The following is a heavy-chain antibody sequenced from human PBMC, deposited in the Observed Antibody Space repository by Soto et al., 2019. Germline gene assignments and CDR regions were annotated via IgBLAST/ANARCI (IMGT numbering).Heavy chain of an antibody. CDR1: GGTFSSYA. Sequence: QVQLVQSGAEVKKPGSSVKVSCKASGGTFSSYAISWVRQAPGQGLEWMGGIIPIFGTANYAQKFQGRVTITADDSTSTAYMELSSLRSEDTAVYYCARVEVVTAIPDHYYYYYGMDVWGQGTTVTVSS. V-gene: IGHV1-69*01. CDR3: ARVEVVTAIPDHYYYYYGMDV. CDR2: IIPIFGTA. D-gene: IGHD2-21*02. J-gene: IGHJ6*02.